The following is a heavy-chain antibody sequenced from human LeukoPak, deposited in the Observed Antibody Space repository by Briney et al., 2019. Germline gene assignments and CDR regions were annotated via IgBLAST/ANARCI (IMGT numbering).Heavy chain of an antibody. J-gene: IGHJ4*02. D-gene: IGHD6-13*01. Sequence: TSETLSLTCTVSGGSISGYYWSWIRQPAGKGLEWIGRIYTSGSTNYNPSLKSRVTMSVDTSKNQFSLKLSSVTAADTAVYYCASLAAAGSTDYWGQGTLVTVSS. V-gene: IGHV4-4*07. CDR2: IYTSGST. CDR1: GGSISGYY. CDR3: ASLAAAGSTDY.